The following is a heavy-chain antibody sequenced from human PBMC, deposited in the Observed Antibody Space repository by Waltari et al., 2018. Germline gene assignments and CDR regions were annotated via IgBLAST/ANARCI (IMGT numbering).Heavy chain of an antibody. CDR1: GYTFTGYY. D-gene: IGHD6-13*01. V-gene: IGHV1-2*06. CDR3: ARDRYSSSWYDY. J-gene: IGHJ4*02. Sequence: QVQLVQSGAEVKKPGASVTVSCKASGYTFTGYYMPWVRQAPGQGLEWMGRINPNSGGTNYAQKFQGRVPMTRDTSISTAYMELSRLRSDDTAVYYCARDRYSSSWYDYWGQGTLVTVSS. CDR2: INPNSGGT.